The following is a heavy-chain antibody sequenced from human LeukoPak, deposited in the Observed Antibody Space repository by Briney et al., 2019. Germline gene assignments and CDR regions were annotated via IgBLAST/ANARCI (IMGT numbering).Heavy chain of an antibody. CDR3: AKERFGSTSCWDY. Sequence: ASVKVSCKASGYTFTNYDINWVRQATGQGLEWMGWMNPNSGNTNFAQKFQGRVTMTRNTSISTAYMELSSLRSEDTAVYYCAKERFGSTSCWDYWGQGTLVTVSS. V-gene: IGHV1-8*01. CDR2: MNPNSGNT. D-gene: IGHD2-2*01. J-gene: IGHJ4*02. CDR1: GYTFTNYD.